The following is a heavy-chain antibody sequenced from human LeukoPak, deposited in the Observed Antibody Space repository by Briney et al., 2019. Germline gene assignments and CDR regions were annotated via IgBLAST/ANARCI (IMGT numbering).Heavy chain of an antibody. D-gene: IGHD6-13*01. CDR1: GFIFSSYA. CDR3: ARGRSYSSSLGYYFDY. Sequence: PGGSLRLSCAASGFIFSSYAMSWVRQAPGKGREWVSAISGSGGSTYYADSVKGRFTISRDNSKNTLYLQMDSLIAEDTAVYYCARGRSYSSSLGYYFDYWGQGTLVTVSS. J-gene: IGHJ4*02. CDR2: ISGSGGST. V-gene: IGHV3-23*01.